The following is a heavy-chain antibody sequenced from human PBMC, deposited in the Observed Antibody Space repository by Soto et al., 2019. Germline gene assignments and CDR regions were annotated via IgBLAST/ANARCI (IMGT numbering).Heavy chain of an antibody. CDR3: ARESGRTYYYDSSFGYYFDY. Sequence: GGSLRLSCAASGFTFSSYWMSWVRQAPGKGLEWVANIKQDGSEKYYVDSVKGRFTISRDNAKNSLYLQMNSLRAEDTAVYYCARESGRTYYYDSSFGYYFDYWGQGTLVTVSS. V-gene: IGHV3-7*05. J-gene: IGHJ4*02. D-gene: IGHD3-22*01. CDR1: GFTFSSYW. CDR2: IKQDGSEK.